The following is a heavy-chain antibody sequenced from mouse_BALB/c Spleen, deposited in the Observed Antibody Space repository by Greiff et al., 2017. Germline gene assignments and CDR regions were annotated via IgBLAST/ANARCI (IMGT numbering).Heavy chain of an antibody. CDR3: ARDITHAMDY. CDR2: IRNKANGYTT. Sequence: EVKVVESGGGLVQPGGSLRLSCATSGFTFTDYYMSWVRQPPGKALEWLGFIRNKANGYTTEYSASVKGRFTISRDNSQSILYLQMNTLRAEDSATYYCARDITHAMDYWGQGTSVTVSS. J-gene: IGHJ4*01. CDR1: GFTFTDYY. V-gene: IGHV7-3*02.